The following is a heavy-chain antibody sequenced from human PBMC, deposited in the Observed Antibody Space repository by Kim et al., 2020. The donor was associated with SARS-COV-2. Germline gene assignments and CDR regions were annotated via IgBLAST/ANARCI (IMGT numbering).Heavy chain of an antibody. CDR1: GFTFSSYA. CDR2: ISGSGGST. J-gene: IGHJ4*02. D-gene: IGHD3-3*01. CDR3: AKEGGITIFGVVMKYYFDY. V-gene: IGHV3-23*01. Sequence: GGSLRLSCAASGFTFSSYAMSWVRQAPGKGLEWVSAISGSGGSTYYADSVKGRFTISRDNSKNTLYLQMNSLRAEDTAVYYCAKEGGITIFGVVMKYYFDYWGQGTLVTVSS.